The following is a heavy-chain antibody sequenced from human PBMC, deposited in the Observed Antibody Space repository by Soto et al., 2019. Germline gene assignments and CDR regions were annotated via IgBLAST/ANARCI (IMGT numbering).Heavy chain of an antibody. CDR2: INHSGST. J-gene: IGHJ6*02. Sequence: SETLSLTCAVYGGSFSGYYWSWIRQPPGKGLEWIGEINHSGSTNYNPSLKSRVTISVDTSKNQFSLKLSSVTAADTAVYYCARGGIAAAGSYYYGMDVWGQGTTVTVSS. V-gene: IGHV4-34*01. CDR3: ARGGIAAAGSYYYGMDV. D-gene: IGHD6-13*01. CDR1: GGSFSGYY.